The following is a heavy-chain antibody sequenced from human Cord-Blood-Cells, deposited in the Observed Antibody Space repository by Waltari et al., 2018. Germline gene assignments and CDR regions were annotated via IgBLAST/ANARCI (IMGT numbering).Heavy chain of an antibody. J-gene: IGHJ4*02. CDR3: ARHPPGGSYYFDY. CDR2: IYYSGST. D-gene: IGHD1-26*01. V-gene: IGHV4-59*08. CDR1: GGSISSYY. Sequence: QVQLQESGPGLVKPSETLSLTCTVSGGSISSYYWSWIRQPPGKGLEWIGYIYYSGSTNYNPSLKSRVTISVDTSKNQFSLTLSSVTAADTAVYYCARHPPGGSYYFDYWGQGTLVTVSS.